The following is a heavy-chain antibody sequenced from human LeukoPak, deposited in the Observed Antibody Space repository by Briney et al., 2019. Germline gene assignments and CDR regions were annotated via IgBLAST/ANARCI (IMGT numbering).Heavy chain of an antibody. CDR1: GYTFTGYY. CDR2: INPNSGGT. V-gene: IGHV1-2*02. J-gene: IGHJ5*02. CDR3: ARDRHGYYDILIGYYVKGWFDP. Sequence: GASVKVSCKASGYTFTGYYMHWVRQAPGQGLEWMGWINPNSGGTNYAQKFQGRVTMTRDTSISTAYMELSRLRSDDTAVYYCARDRHGYYDILIGYYVKGWFDPWGQGTLVTVSS. D-gene: IGHD3-9*01.